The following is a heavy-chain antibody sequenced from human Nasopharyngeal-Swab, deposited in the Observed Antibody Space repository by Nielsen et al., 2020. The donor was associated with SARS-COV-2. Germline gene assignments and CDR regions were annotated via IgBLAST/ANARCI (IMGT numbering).Heavy chain of an antibody. CDR2: IWVDGSKN. Sequence: GGSLRLSCAASGFDFSSYAMHWVRQAQGKGLEWMPFIWVDGSKNYYADSVTGRFTITRDNSKNKLYLQMNSLRVEDTAVYYCARERTYRRSSDFDVWGQGTLVTVSS. CDR1: GFDFSSYA. V-gene: IGHV3-33*01. CDR3: ARERTYRRSSDFDV. D-gene: IGHD6-6*01. J-gene: IGHJ4*02.